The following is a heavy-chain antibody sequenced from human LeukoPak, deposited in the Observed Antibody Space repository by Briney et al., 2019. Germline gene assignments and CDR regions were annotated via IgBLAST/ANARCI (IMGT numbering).Heavy chain of an antibody. V-gene: IGHV4-34*01. Sequence: SETLSLTCAVYGGSFSSYYWSWIRQPPGKGLEWIGEINHSGSTNYNPSLKSRVTISVDTSKNQFSLKLSSVTAADTAAYYRARGRVVVVPAAIRGSYFDYWGQGTLVTVSS. D-gene: IGHD2-2*02. CDR3: ARGRVVVVPAAIRGSYFDY. J-gene: IGHJ4*02. CDR1: GGSFSSYY. CDR2: INHSGST.